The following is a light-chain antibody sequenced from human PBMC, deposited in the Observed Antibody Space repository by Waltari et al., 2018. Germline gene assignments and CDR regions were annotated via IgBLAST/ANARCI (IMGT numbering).Light chain of an antibody. Sequence: QSALTQPASVSGSPGQSIAISCTGTSSDVGVYDSVSWYQQHPGKAPKLVVYGVTNRPAGASIRFSGSKSGNTASLTISGLQAEDEADYYCCAYTSSSVSYVFGTGTKVTVL. CDR2: GVT. CDR1: SSDVGVYDS. J-gene: IGLJ1*01. CDR3: CAYTSSSVSYV. V-gene: IGLV2-14*01.